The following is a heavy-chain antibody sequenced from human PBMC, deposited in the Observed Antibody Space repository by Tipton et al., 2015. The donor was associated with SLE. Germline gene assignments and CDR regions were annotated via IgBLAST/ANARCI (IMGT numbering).Heavy chain of an antibody. J-gene: IGHJ4*02. CDR1: GGSISSGGYS. V-gene: IGHV4-30-2*01. CDR3: ARHRHNINSAITN. Sequence: TLSLTCAVSGGSISSGGYSWNWIRQPPGKGLEWIGYIYHSGSTSYNPSLKSRVTISVDRSKNQFSLKLSSVTAADTAVYYCARHRHNINSAITNWGPGTLVTVSS. CDR2: IYHSGST. D-gene: IGHD1-20*01.